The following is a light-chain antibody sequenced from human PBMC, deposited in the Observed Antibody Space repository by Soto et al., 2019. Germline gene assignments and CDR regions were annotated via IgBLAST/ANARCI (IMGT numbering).Light chain of an antibody. V-gene: IGKV3-20*01. CDR2: DTS. Sequence: EIVLTQSPGTLSLSPGERATLSCRASQSVSSSYLAWYQQTPGQAPRLLIYDTSSRATGIPDRFGGSGSGTDFPLTISRLDPADYAVYYCQQYGSSRCTFGQGTKLEIK. CDR3: QQYGSSRCT. CDR1: QSVSSSY. J-gene: IGKJ2*02.